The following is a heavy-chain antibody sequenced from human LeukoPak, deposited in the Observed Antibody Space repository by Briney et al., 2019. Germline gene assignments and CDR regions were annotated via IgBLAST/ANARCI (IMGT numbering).Heavy chain of an antibody. D-gene: IGHD3-3*01. Sequence: TGGSLRLSCAASGFTFSSYAMSWVRQAPGKGLEWVSAISGSGGSTYYADSVKGRFTISRVNSKNTLYLQMNSLRAEDTAVYYCAKVTYYDFWSGRYYFDYWGQGTLVTVSS. J-gene: IGHJ4*02. V-gene: IGHV3-23*01. CDR3: AKVTYYDFWSGRYYFDY. CDR2: ISGSGGST. CDR1: GFTFSSYA.